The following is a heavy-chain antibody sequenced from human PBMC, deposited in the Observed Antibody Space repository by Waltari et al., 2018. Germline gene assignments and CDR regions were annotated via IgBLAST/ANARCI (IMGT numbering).Heavy chain of an antibody. Sequence: EMQLLESGGGLVQSGGSLRLSCTASGFPFYDSTMHWVPQRPGKSLEWLSLITDNGDNTYYADSVKGRFTISRDNSKSSLYLHMDRLEIADTAFYFCAKGARGPIDFWGRGTLVTVSS. CDR1: GFPFYDST. CDR3: AKGARGPIDF. J-gene: IGHJ4*02. CDR2: ITDNGDNT. V-gene: IGHV3-43*02.